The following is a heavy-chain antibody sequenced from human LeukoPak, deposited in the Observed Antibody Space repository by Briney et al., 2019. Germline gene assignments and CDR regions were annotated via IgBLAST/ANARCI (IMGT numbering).Heavy chain of an antibody. CDR2: ISSSSSYI. Sequence: GGSLRLSCAASGSTFSSYSMNWFRQAPGKGLEWVSSISSSSSYIYYADSVKGRFTISRDNAKNSLYLQMNSLRAEDTAVYYCARGGVSQDYFDYWGQGTLVTVSS. CDR1: GSTFSSYS. CDR3: ARGGVSQDYFDY. V-gene: IGHV3-21*01. D-gene: IGHD6-13*01. J-gene: IGHJ4*02.